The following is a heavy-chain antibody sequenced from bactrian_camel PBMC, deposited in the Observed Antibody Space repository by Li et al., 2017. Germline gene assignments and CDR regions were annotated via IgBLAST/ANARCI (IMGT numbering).Heavy chain of an antibody. J-gene: IGHJ4*01. V-gene: IGHV3S1*01. D-gene: IGHD4*01. CDR1: GFTFRSYW. CDR3: AATFSVFNDYLAFLY. CDR2: INTGDGNT. Sequence: HVQLVESGGGLVQPGGSLRLSCAASGFTFRSYWMHWVRQAPGKGLEWVSSINTGDGNTDSADFVKGRFTIARDNAKNMLYLQMNSLLSEDTALYYCAATFSVFNDYLAFLYWGQGTQVTVS.